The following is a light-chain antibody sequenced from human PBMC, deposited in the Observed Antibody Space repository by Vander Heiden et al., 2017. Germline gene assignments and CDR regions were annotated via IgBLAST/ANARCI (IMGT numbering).Light chain of an antibody. V-gene: IGLV2-14*01. J-gene: IGLJ2*01. CDR1: SSDVGGYNY. CDR2: EVS. CDR3: SSYTSSSTLVV. Sequence: QSALTQPASGSGSPGQSITISCTGTSSDVGGYNYVPRYQQHPGKAPKLMIYEVSNLPSGVSNRFSGSTSGNTASLTISGLQAEDEADYYCSSYTSSSTLVVFGGGTKLTVL.